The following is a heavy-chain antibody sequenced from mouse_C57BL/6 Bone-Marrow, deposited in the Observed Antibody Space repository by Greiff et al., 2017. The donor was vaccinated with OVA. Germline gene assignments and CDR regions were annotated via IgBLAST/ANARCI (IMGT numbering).Heavy chain of an antibody. V-gene: IGHV1-50*01. CDR3: ARNWGLTGRDY. J-gene: IGHJ2*01. CDR2: IDPSDSYT. D-gene: IGHD4-1*01. Sequence: QVQLQQPGAELVKPGASVKLSCKASGYTFTSYWIQWVKQRPGQGLEWIGEIDPSDSYTNYNQKFKGKATLTVDTSSSTAYMQLSSLTSEDSAVYYCARNWGLTGRDYWGQGTTLTVSS. CDR1: GYTFTSYW.